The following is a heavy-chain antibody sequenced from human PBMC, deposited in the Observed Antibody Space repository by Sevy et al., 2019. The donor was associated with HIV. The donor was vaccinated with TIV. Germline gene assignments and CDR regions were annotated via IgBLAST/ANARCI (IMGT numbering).Heavy chain of an antibody. Sequence: GSVKVSCKVSGSTLSQMAMHWVRQAPGKGLEWMATFDPEDAETIYTQKLQGRVTMTEDTSRDTAYMELSNLRSEDTAVYYCATTKDYYESSGEPFDYWGQGTLVTVSS. CDR2: FDPEDAET. J-gene: IGHJ4*02. CDR1: GSTLSQMA. CDR3: ATTKDYYESSGEPFDY. D-gene: IGHD3-22*01. V-gene: IGHV1-24*01.